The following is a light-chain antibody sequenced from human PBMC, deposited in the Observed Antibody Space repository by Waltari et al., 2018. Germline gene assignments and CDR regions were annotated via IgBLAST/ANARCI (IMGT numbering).Light chain of an antibody. CDR1: QSVANN. Sequence: DIVLTQSPATLSLPPGERATLSCSASQSVANNLAWDRQKTGQAPRLIIYGVSNRAEDIPARFSGSGFATDFTLTISDLKPEDIAVYYCQQRNKWPVTFGGGTTVEIK. CDR3: QQRNKWPVT. J-gene: IGKJ4*01. CDR2: GVS. V-gene: IGKV3-11*01.